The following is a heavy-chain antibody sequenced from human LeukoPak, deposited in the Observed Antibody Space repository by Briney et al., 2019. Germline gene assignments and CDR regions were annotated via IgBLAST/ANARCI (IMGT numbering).Heavy chain of an antibody. V-gene: IGHV4-59*08. CDR2: IYYSGST. Sequence: PSETLSLTCTVSGGSISSYYWSWIRQPPGKGLEWIGYIYYSGSTNYSPPLKSRVTISVDTSKNQFSLKLRSVTAADTALYYCARLIGQYGNYMDVWGKGTTVTVSS. D-gene: IGHD3-10*01. CDR3: ARLIGQYGNYMDV. CDR1: GGSISSYY. J-gene: IGHJ6*03.